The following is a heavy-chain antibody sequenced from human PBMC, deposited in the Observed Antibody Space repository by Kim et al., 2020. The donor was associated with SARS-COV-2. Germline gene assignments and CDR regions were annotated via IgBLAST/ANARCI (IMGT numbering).Heavy chain of an antibody. J-gene: IGHJ4*02. Sequence: GGSLRLSCAASGFTFSSYSMNWVRQAPGKGLEWVSSISSSSSYIYYADSVKGRFTISRDNAKNSLYLQMNSLRAEDTAVYYCARDTDLLAAAGIADYWGQGTLVTVSS. CDR1: GFTFSSYS. V-gene: IGHV3-21*01. CDR2: ISSSSSYI. CDR3: ARDTDLLAAAGIADY. D-gene: IGHD6-13*01.